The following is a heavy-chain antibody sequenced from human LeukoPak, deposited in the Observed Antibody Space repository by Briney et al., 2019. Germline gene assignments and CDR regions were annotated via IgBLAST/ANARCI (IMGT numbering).Heavy chain of an antibody. V-gene: IGHV3-30*02. D-gene: IGHD5-24*01. Sequence: PGGSLRLSCEASGFTFINFGMHWVRQAPGKGLEWVAFIGYDESKKYFAESVKGRFTISRDDSKNTLYLQMSALKTEDTAVYYCANNPKAVTIPGVPPQGYWGQGTRVTVSS. CDR1: GFTFINFG. J-gene: IGHJ4*02. CDR3: ANNPKAVTIPGVPPQGY. CDR2: IGYDESKK.